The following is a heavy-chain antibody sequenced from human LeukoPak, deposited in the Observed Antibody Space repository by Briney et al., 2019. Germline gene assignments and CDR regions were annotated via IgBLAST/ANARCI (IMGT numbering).Heavy chain of an antibody. V-gene: IGHV1-69*04. J-gene: IGHJ4*02. CDR2: IIPILGIA. CDR1: GGTFSSYA. D-gene: IGHD3-22*01. Sequence: SVKVSCKASGGTFSSYAISWVRQAPGQGLEWMGRIIPILGIANYAQKFQGRVTITADKSTSTAYMELSSLRSEDTALYYCAKDIGSSGYYYPDYWGQGTLVTVSS. CDR3: AKDIGSSGYYYPDY.